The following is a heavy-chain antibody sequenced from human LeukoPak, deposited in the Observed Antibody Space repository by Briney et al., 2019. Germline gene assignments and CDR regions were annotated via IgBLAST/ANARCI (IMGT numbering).Heavy chain of an antibody. Sequence: GASVEVSCKASGYTFTSYGISWVRQAPGQGLEWMGWISAYNGNTNYAQKLQGRVTMTTDTSTSTAYMELRSLRSDDTAVYYCARSERVVTVDWFDPWGQGTLVTVSS. CDR1: GYTFTSYG. CDR3: ARSERVVTVDWFDP. CDR2: ISAYNGNT. V-gene: IGHV1-18*01. J-gene: IGHJ5*02. D-gene: IGHD4-23*01.